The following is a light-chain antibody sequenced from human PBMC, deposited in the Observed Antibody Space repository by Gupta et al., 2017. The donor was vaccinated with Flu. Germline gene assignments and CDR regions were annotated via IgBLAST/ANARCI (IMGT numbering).Light chain of an antibody. CDR2: DDS. CDR1: NIGSKS. Sequence: SYVLTQPPSVSVAPGQTARITCGGNNIGSKSVLWYQQKPGQAPVLVVYDDSDRPSGIPERFSGSNSGNTATLTISRVEAGDEADYYCQVWDSSSDHSWVFGGGTKLTVL. CDR3: QVWDSSSDHSWV. J-gene: IGLJ3*02. V-gene: IGLV3-21*02.